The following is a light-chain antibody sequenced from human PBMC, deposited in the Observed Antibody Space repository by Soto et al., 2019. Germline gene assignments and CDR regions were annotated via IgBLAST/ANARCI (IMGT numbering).Light chain of an antibody. CDR1: QSVGNF. V-gene: IGKV3-20*01. CDR2: GVS. J-gene: IGKJ1*01. CDR3: HHFHSSPQT. Sequence: EIVLTQSPGTLSLSPGERATLSCRASQSVGNFLAWYQQKPGQAPRLLIYGVSSRATGIPDRFSGSGSGTDFTLTVSRLEPEDFAVYYCHHFHSSPQTFGQGTKVEIK.